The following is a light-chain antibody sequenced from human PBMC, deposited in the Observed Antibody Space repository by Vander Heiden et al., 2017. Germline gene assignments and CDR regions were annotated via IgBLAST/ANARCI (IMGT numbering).Light chain of an antibody. CDR1: QGINNY. CDR3: QQYNSLPYI. J-gene: IGKJ2*01. V-gene: IGKV1-33*01. CDR2: GAS. Sequence: DIKKTQPPSSLSASVGDRVTITCQASQGINNYLNWYQQKPGKAPKLLIHGASLLETGVPSRFSGSGSGTYFTFTISSLQPEDIATYYCQQYNSLPYIYGHGTKLEI.